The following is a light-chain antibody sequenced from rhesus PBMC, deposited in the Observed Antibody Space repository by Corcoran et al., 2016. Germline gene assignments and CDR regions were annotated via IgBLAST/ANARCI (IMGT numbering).Light chain of an antibody. V-gene: IGKV3-24*01. J-gene: IGKJ3*01. CDR2: GAS. Sequence: EIVMTQSPATLSLSPGERATLSCRASQSVSSSFAWYQQKPGQAPRLLTYGASSRATGIPDRFSGSGSGTDFTLTISSLEPEDVAVYYCLQHSNWPFTFGPGTKLDIK. CDR3: LQHSNWPFT. CDR1: QSVSSS.